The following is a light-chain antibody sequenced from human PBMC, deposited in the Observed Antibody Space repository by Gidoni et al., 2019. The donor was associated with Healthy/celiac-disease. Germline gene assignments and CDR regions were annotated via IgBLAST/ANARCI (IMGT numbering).Light chain of an antibody. V-gene: IGLV1-47*02. CDR1: SSNIGSNY. J-gene: IGLJ3*02. CDR2: SNT. Sequence: QSVLTQPPSASGTPGQWVTISCSGTSSNIGSNYVYCYQQLPGAAPNLLIFSNTQRPSGVPARFSGSKSGTTASLAISGLRSEDEADYYCAAWDDSRSSWVFGGGTKLTVL. CDR3: AAWDDSRSSWV.